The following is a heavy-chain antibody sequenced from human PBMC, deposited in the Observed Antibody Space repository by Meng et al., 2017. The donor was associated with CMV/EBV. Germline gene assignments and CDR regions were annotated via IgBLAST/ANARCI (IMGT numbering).Heavy chain of an antibody. Sequence: GESLKISCAASGFTVSSNYMSWVRQAPGKGLEWVAVISYDGSNKYYADSVKGRFTISRDNSKNTLYLQMNSLRSEDTAVYYCARAHSSSWYSWAYYYYGMDVWGQGTTVTVSS. J-gene: IGHJ6*02. CDR2: ISYDGSNK. CDR3: ARAHSSSWYSWAYYYYGMDV. CDR1: GFTVSSNY. D-gene: IGHD6-13*01. V-gene: IGHV3-30*03.